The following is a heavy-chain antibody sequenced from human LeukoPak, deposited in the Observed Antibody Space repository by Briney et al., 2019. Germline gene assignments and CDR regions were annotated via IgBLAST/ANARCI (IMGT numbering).Heavy chain of an antibody. J-gene: IGHJ4*02. CDR1: GFTFSSYA. CDR2: ISGSGGST. Sequence: GGSLRLSCAASGFTFSSYAMSWVRQAPGKGLEWVSGISGSGGSTYYADSVQGRFTISRDNSKNTLYLQMNGLRAEDTAVYYCAKVSGYYYDSSGYADYWGQGTLVTVSS. CDR3: AKVSGYYYDSSGYADY. D-gene: IGHD3-22*01. V-gene: IGHV3-23*01.